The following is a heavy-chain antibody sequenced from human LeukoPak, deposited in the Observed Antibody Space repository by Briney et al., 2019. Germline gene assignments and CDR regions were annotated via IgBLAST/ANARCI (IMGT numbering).Heavy chain of an antibody. J-gene: IGHJ3*02. V-gene: IGHV3-74*01. CDR1: GFTFSSYW. CDR3: ASPPGDDYGDYDAFDI. D-gene: IGHD4-17*01. CDR2: INSDGSST. Sequence: PVGSLRLSSAASGFTFSSYWMHWVRQAPGKGLVWVSRINSDGSSTSYADSVKGRFTISRDNAKNTLYLQMNSLRAEDTAVYYCASPPGDDYGDYDAFDIWGQGTMVTVSS.